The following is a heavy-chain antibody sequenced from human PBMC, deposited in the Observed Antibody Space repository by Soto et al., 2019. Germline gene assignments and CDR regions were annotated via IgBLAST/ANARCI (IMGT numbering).Heavy chain of an antibody. CDR3: AHRVLRTVFGLVTTTAIYFDF. J-gene: IGHJ4*02. Sequence: QITLKESGPTVVKPTETLTLTCTFSGFSLTTSGVGVGWVRQSPGKASEWLALIYWDDDKRYSTSLNSRLIFTKDTAKNQVVLTMANVDPADIATYYCAHRVLRTVFGLVTTTAIYFDFWGPGTPVVVSS. CDR2: IYWDDDK. D-gene: IGHD3-3*01. CDR1: GFSLTTSGVG. V-gene: IGHV2-5*02.